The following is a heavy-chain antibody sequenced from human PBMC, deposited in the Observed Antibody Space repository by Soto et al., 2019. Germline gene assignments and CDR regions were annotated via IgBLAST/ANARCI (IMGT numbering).Heavy chain of an antibody. D-gene: IGHD2-2*01. J-gene: IGHJ6*02. V-gene: IGHV1-69*13. CDR1: GGTFSSYA. CDR3: AGGEAVVVPALWGYYYGMDV. Sequence: ASVKVSCKASGGTFSSYAISWVRQAPGQGLEWMGGIIPIFGTANCAQKFQGRVTITADESTSTAYMELSSLRSEDTAVYYCAGGEAVVVPALWGYYYGMDVWGQGTTVTVSS. CDR2: IIPIFGTA.